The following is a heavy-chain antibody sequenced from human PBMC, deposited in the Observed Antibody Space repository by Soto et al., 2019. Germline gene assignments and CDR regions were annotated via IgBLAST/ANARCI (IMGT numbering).Heavy chain of an antibody. CDR3: AKADYSYSWAPGDY. V-gene: IGHV3-23*01. D-gene: IGHD6-13*01. J-gene: IGHJ4*02. Sequence: PGGSLRLSCAASGFTFSSYVMSWVRQAPGKGLEWVSTISGSGGSTCYADSVKGRFTVSRDNSKNTLYLQMNSLRVEDTALYYCAKADYSYSWAPGDYWGQGTLVTVSS. CDR2: ISGSGGST. CDR1: GFTFSSYV.